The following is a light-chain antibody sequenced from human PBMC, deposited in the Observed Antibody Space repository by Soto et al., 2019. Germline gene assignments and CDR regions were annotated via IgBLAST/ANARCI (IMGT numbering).Light chain of an antibody. J-gene: IGKJ2*01. CDR3: QEYNSHSRYT. V-gene: IGKV1-5*03. Sequence: DIQMTQSPSTLSASVGDRVTITCRASQSISSWLAWYQQKPGKAPKLLIYTASSLESGVPSRFSGGGSGTEFTLTISSLQPDDFATYYCQEYNSHSRYTFGQGTKLEIK. CDR2: TAS. CDR1: QSISSW.